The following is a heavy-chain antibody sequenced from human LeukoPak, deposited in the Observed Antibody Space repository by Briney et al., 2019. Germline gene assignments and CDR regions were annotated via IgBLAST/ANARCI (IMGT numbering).Heavy chain of an antibody. J-gene: IGHJ4*02. Sequence: PGGSLRPSCAASGFTFSSYWMSWVRQAPGKGLEWVANIKQDGSEKYYVDSVKGRFTISRDNAKNSVYLEMNSLRADDTAVYYCARSARLMKGVVEVTALDDWGQGTLVTVSS. D-gene: IGHD3-3*01. CDR1: GFTFSSYW. V-gene: IGHV3-7*01. CDR2: IKQDGSEK. CDR3: ARSARLMKGVVEVTALDD.